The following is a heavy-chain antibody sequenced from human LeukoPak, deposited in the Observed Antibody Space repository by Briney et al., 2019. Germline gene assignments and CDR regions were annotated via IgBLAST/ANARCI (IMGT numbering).Heavy chain of an antibody. V-gene: IGHV3-53*01. CDR2: IYSGGST. D-gene: IGHD3-10*01. CDR3: ARDHEYYYGSGSYEDV. CDR1: GFTVSSNY. Sequence: PGGSLRLSCATSGFTVSSNYMSWVRQAPGKGLEWVSVIYSGGSTYYADSVKGRFTISRDNSKNTLYLQMNSLRAEDTAVYYCARDHEYYYGSGSYEDVWGQGTTVTVSS. J-gene: IGHJ6*02.